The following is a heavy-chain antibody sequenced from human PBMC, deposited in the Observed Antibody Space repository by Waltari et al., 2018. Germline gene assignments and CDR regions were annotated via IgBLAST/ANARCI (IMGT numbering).Heavy chain of an antibody. CDR3: ARGDILTGGGRFDP. Sequence: QVQLQESGPGLVKPSETLSLTGTVPGGSISGYYWSWIRQPPGKGLEWIGYISYSGSPNYNPSLKSRVTISGDTSKTQFSLKLSSVTAADTAMYYCARGDILTGGGRFDPWGQGTLVTVSS. D-gene: IGHD3-9*01. CDR1: GGSISGYY. CDR2: ISYSGSP. J-gene: IGHJ5*02. V-gene: IGHV4-59*08.